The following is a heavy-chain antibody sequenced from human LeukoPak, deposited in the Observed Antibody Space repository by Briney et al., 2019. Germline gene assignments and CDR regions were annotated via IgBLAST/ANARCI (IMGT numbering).Heavy chain of an antibody. V-gene: IGHV1-69*06. Sequence: GASVKVSCKASGGTFSGYAISWVRQAPGQGLEWMGGIIPIFGTANYAQKFQGRVTITADKSTSTAYMELSSLRSEDTAVYYCARARVPAAELNYYYMDVWGKGTTVTVSS. CDR2: IIPIFGTA. CDR3: ARARVPAAELNYYYMDV. CDR1: GGTFSGYA. J-gene: IGHJ6*03. D-gene: IGHD2-2*01.